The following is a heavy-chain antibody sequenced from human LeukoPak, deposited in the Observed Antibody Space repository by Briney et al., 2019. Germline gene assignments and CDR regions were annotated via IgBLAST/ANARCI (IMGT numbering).Heavy chain of an antibody. V-gene: IGHV3-48*01. CDR1: GFTFSSYS. CDR3: ASWGTSGWYHY. CDR2: ISSNSSTI. D-gene: IGHD6-19*01. J-gene: IGHJ4*02. Sequence: GGSLRLSCAASGFTFSSYSMNWVRQAPGKGLEWVSYISSNSSTIYYADSVKGRFTISRDNAKNSLYLQMNSLRAEDTAVYYCASWGTSGWYHYWGQGTLVTVSS.